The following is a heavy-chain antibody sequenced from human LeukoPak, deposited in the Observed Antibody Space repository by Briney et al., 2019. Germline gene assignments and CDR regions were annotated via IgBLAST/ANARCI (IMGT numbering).Heavy chain of an antibody. CDR3: ARESSGWYYYYYGMDV. Sequence: GGSLRLSCAASGFTFSSYWMSWVRQAPGKGLEWVANKKQDGSEEYYVDSVKGRFTISRDNAKNSLYLQMNSLRAEDTAVYYCARESSGWYYYYYGMDVWGKGTTVTVSS. D-gene: IGHD6-19*01. CDR1: GFTFSSYW. V-gene: IGHV3-7*03. CDR2: KKQDGSEE. J-gene: IGHJ6*04.